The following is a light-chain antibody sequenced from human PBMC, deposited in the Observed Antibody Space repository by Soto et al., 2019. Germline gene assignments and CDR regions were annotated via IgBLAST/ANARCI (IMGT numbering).Light chain of an antibody. CDR2: AAS. Sequence: EIVMTQPPDTLTVSPGEIATLSFRSSQSVSSNLAWYQQSPGQTPRLLIYAASTRATGVPGRFRGSRYGTEFTLTISRLLSEDSAVYYCQQYGLRHPATFGQETRLEIE. CDR3: QQYGLRHPAT. J-gene: IGKJ5*01. CDR1: QSVSSN. V-gene: IGKV3-15*01.